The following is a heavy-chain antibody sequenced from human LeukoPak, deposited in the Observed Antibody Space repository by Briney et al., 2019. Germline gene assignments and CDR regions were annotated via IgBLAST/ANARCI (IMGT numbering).Heavy chain of an antibody. J-gene: IGHJ4*02. CDR1: GFTFSIYW. CDR3: ATAGRVEY. Sequence: GGSLRLSCAASGFTFSIYWMSWVRQAPGKGLEWEANIKQDGSEKYYGDSLKGRFTISRDNAKNSLYLQMNSLRVEDTPVYYCATAGRVEYWGQGTLVTVSS. CDR2: IKQDGSEK. D-gene: IGHD1-26*01. V-gene: IGHV3-7*05.